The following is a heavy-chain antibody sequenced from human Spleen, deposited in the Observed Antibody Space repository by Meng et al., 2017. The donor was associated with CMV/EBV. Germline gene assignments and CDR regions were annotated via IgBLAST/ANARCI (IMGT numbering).Heavy chain of an antibody. V-gene: IGHV1-24*01. CDR1: GYTLSELS. J-gene: IGHJ4*02. CDR2: FDPEDGET. D-gene: IGHD3-16*02. CDR3: ATGLFGGVILPVSS. Sequence: QGQRVQPGSEVKRPGASVKFSCKVYGYTLSELSMHWVRQAPGKGLEWMGGFDPEDGETIYAQKFQGRVTMTEDTSTDTAYMELSSMRSEDTAVYYCATGLFGGVILPVSSWGQGTLVTVSS.